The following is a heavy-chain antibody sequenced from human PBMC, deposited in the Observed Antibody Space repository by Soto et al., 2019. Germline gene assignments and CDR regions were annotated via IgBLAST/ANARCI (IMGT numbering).Heavy chain of an antibody. D-gene: IGHD2-15*01. Sequence: EVQLVESGGGLVKPGGSLRLSCAASGFTFSSYSMNWVRQAPWKGLEWVSSISSSSSYIYYADSVKGRFTISRDNAKNSLYLQMNSLRAEDTAVYYCARDPPRYCSGGSCYSGYWGQGTLVTVSS. CDR1: GFTFSSYS. J-gene: IGHJ4*02. CDR2: ISSSSSYI. V-gene: IGHV3-21*01. CDR3: ARDPPRYCSGGSCYSGY.